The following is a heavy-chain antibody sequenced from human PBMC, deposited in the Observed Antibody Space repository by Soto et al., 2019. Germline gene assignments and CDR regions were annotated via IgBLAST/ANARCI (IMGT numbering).Heavy chain of an antibody. CDR3: ARVPDR. V-gene: IGHV4-30-2*01. J-gene: IGHJ5*02. CDR1: GGSISSDGYS. Sequence: SETLSLTCAVSGGSISSDGYSWSWIRQPPGKGLEWIGYIYHSGSTYYNPSLKSRVTISVDRSKNQFSLKLSSVTAADTAVYYCARVPDRWGQGTLVTVSS. CDR2: IYHSGST. D-gene: IGHD2-2*01.